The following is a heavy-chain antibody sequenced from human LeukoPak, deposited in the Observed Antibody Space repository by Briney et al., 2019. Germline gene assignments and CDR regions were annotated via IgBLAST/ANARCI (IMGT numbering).Heavy chain of an antibody. J-gene: IGHJ4*02. Sequence: GGSLRLSCAASGFTFSNAWMSWVRQAPGKGLEWVGRIKSKTEGGTTDYAAPVKGRFTISRDDSKNTLYLQMNSLKTEDTAVYYCTTSAHLLTAPDYWGQGTLVTVSS. CDR1: GFTFSNAW. CDR3: TTSAHLLTAPDY. CDR2: IKSKTEGGTT. V-gene: IGHV3-15*01. D-gene: IGHD3-9*01.